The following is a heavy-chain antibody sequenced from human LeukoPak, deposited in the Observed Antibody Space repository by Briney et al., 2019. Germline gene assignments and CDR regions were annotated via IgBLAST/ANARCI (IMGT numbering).Heavy chain of an antibody. CDR1: GGSFSSSY. CDR2: INYSGST. Sequence: KPSQTLSLTCAVYGGSFSSSYWTWIRHPPGKGLEWIGEINYSGSTNYNPSLKSRVTISVDTSKNQFSLTVNTVTAADTAVYYCARRPTFDYWGQGTLVTVSS. J-gene: IGHJ4*02. D-gene: IGHD2/OR15-2a*01. CDR3: ARRPTFDY. V-gene: IGHV4-34*01.